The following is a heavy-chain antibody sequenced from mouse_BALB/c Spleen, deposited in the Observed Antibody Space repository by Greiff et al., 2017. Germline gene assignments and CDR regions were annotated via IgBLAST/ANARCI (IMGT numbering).Heavy chain of an antibody. CDR3: ARNYDYDEGAWFAY. CDR2: ISTYYGDA. CDR1: GYTFTDYA. D-gene: IGHD2-4*01. Sequence: QVHVKQSGAELVRPGVSVKISCKGSGYTFTDYAMHWVKQSHAKSLEWIGVISTYYGDASYNQKFKGKATMTVDKSSSTAYMELARLTSEDSAIYYCARNYDYDEGAWFAYWGQGTLVTVSA. J-gene: IGHJ3*01. V-gene: IGHV1S137*01.